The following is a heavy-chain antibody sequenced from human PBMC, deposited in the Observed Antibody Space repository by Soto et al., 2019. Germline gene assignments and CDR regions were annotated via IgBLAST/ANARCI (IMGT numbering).Heavy chain of an antibody. CDR1: GFTISGHG. V-gene: IGHV3-30*03. CDR3: ATWTDMATTLDH. J-gene: IGHJ4*02. D-gene: IGHD5-12*01. CDR2: ISYDGSNK. Sequence: QVQLVESGGGVVQPGTSLTLSCVASGFTISGHGMHWVRQAPGKGLEWVSVISYDGSNKYYRDSVKGRFTISRDTSKNTLYLQMNSLRDDDTAVYYFATWTDMATTLDHWGQGTLVTVSS.